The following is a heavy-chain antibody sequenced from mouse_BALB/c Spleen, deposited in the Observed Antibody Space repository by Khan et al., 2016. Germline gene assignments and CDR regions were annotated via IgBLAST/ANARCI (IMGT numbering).Heavy chain of an antibody. Sequence: VQLKQSGPELVKPGASVKVSCKASGYSFIDYNMYWVKQSHGKSLEWIGYIDPYNGGTNYNQKFKDKATLTVDKSSSTAFMHLNSLTSDDSAVYYCSKDYYGSSYVSLFAYWGQGTLVTVSA. CDR2: IDPYNGGT. J-gene: IGHJ3*01. V-gene: IGHV1S135*01. CDR3: SKDYYGSSYVSLFAY. CDR1: GYSFIDYN. D-gene: IGHD1-1*01.